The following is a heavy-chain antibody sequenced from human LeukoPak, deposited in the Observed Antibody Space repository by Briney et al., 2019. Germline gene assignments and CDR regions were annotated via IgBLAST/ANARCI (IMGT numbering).Heavy chain of an antibody. CDR2: IGFEGTTK. CDR3: AKDRXXTXYHFDY. D-gene: IGHD3-16*02. CDR1: GFTFSHHG. V-gene: IGHV3-30*02. Sequence: GGSLRLSCAASGFTFSHHGMHWVRQAPGKGLDWVAFIGFEGTTKYYXDSVKGRFSISRDNSKNMLYLQMNSLRAEDTALFYCAKDRXXTXYHFDYWGQGTLVTVSS. J-gene: IGHJ4*02.